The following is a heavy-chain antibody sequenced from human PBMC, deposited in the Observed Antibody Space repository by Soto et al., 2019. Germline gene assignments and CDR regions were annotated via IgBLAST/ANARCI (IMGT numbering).Heavy chain of an antibody. V-gene: IGHV3-33*01. Sequence: QVQLVESGGGVVQPGRSLRLSCAASGFTFSSYGMHWVRQAPGKGLEWVAVIWYDGSNKYYADSVKGRFTISRDNSKNTLYLQMHSLRAEDTAVYYCARERNYYDSSGYRMFDYWGQGTLVTVSS. J-gene: IGHJ4*02. CDR1: GFTFSSYG. CDR3: ARERNYYDSSGYRMFDY. D-gene: IGHD3-22*01. CDR2: IWYDGSNK.